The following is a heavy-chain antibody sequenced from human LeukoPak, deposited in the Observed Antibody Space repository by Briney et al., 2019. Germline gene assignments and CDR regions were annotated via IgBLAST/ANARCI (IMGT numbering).Heavy chain of an antibody. CDR2: IYWNDDK. Sequence: SGPTLVKPTQTLTLTCTFSGFSLSTTGVGVGWIRQSPVKALEWLAVIYWNDDKSYSPSLKSRLTITKDTSKNQVVLIMTNMDPVDTATYYCAHKGRGSGSYNMWGQGTLVTVSS. CDR3: AHKGRGSGSYNM. V-gene: IGHV2-5*01. J-gene: IGHJ4*02. CDR1: GFSLSTTGVG. D-gene: IGHD3-10*01.